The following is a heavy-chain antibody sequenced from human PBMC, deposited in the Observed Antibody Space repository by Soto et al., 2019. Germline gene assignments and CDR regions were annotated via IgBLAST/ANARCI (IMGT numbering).Heavy chain of an antibody. Sequence: PGGSLRLSCGASGFTFSSYSMNWVRQAPGKGLEWVSYISSSSTIYYADSVKGRFTISRDNAKNSLYLQMNSLRAEDTAVYYCARRQGRLVEDAFDIWGQGTMVTVSS. V-gene: IGHV3-48*01. CDR2: ISSSSTI. D-gene: IGHD6-6*01. J-gene: IGHJ3*02. CDR1: GFTFSSYS. CDR3: ARRQGRLVEDAFDI.